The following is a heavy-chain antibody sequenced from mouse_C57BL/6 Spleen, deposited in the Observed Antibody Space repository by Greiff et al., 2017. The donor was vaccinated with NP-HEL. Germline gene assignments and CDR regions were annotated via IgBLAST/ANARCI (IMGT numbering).Heavy chain of an antibody. CDR3: ARPLYYYGSSYYFDY. D-gene: IGHD1-1*01. Sequence: QVQLQQPGAELVRPGTSVKLSCKASGYTFTSYWMHWVKQRPGQGLEWIGVIDPSDSYTNYNQKFKGKATLTVDTSSSTSYMQLSSLTSEDAAVYYCARPLYYYGSSYYFDYWGQGTTLTVSS. V-gene: IGHV1-59*01. J-gene: IGHJ2*01. CDR2: IDPSDSYT. CDR1: GYTFTSYW.